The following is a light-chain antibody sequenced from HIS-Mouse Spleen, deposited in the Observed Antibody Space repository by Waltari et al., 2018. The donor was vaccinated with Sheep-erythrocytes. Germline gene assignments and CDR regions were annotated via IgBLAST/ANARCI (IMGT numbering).Light chain of an antibody. V-gene: IGLV1-44*01. J-gene: IGLJ1*01. Sequence: QSVLTQPPSASGTPGQRVTISCSGSSSNIGSNTVNWYQQLPGTAPKLRIYSNNRRPSGVHDRFSGSKSGTSASLAISGLQSEDEADYYCAAWDDSLNGYVFGTGTKVTVL. CDR3: AAWDDSLNGYV. CDR2: SNN. CDR1: SSNIGSNT.